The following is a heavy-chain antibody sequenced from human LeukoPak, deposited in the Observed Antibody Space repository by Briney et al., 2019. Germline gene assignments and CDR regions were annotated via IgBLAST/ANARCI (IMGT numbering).Heavy chain of an antibody. D-gene: IGHD5-12*01. CDR3: ARGPSGYHNT. CDR2: IGSSSSYI. V-gene: IGHV3-21*01. Sequence: GGSLRLSCAASRFTFSSYSMNWVRQAPGKGLEWVSSIGSSSSYIYYADSVKGRFTISRDNSKNTLYLQMNSLRAEDTAVYYCARGPSGYHNTGGQGTLVTVSS. CDR1: RFTFSSYS. J-gene: IGHJ4*02.